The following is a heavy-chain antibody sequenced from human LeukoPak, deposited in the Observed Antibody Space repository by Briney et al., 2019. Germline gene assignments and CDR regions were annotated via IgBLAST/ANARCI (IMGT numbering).Heavy chain of an antibody. V-gene: IGHV3-53*01. CDR1: GFTVSSNY. D-gene: IGHD3-22*01. CDR3: ARDYYDSSGRAL. Sequence: GGSLRLSCAASGFTVSSNYMSWVRQAPGKGLEWVSVIYSGGSTYYADSVKGRFTISRDNSKNTLYLQMNSLRAEDTAVYYCARDYYDSSGRALWGQGTLVTVS. J-gene: IGHJ4*02. CDR2: IYSGGST.